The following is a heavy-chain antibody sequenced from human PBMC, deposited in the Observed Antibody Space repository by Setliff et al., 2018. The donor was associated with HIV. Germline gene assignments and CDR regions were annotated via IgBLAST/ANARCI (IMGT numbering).Heavy chain of an antibody. CDR2: IYYSGST. V-gene: IGHV4-31*03. J-gene: IGHJ4*02. Sequence: ASETLSLTCTVSGGSISSGAYYWSWVRQHPGKGLEWIGYIYYSGSTYYNPSLKSRVTISVDTSKNQFSLKLSSVTAADTAVYYCTRTNPLAAPPFDFWGQGTLVTVSS. D-gene: IGHD6-13*01. CDR3: TRTNPLAAPPFDF. CDR1: GGSISSGAYY.